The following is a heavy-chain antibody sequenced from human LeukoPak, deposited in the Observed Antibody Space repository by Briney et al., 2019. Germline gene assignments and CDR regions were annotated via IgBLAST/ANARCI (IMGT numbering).Heavy chain of an antibody. D-gene: IGHD6-19*01. CDR2: TYYSGST. CDR1: GGSISSYY. V-gene: IGHV4-59*08. Sequence: SETLSLTCTVSGGSISSYYWSWIRQPPGKGLEWIGYTYYSGSTNYNPSLKSRVTISVDTSKNQFSLKLSSVTAADTAVYYCASYSSGWYGGFDPWGQGTLVTVSS. CDR3: ASYSSGWYGGFDP. J-gene: IGHJ5*02.